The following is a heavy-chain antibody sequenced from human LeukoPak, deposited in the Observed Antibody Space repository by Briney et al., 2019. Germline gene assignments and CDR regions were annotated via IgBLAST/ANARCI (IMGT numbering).Heavy chain of an antibody. CDR3: ARGSYYMDV. J-gene: IGHJ6*03. CDR1: GFTFSNYK. V-gene: IGHV3-21*01. CDR2: ITRSGTYI. Sequence: GGSLRLSCAASGFTFSNYKMNWLRQPPGKAMEWVSSITRSGTYIFYADSVKGRFTISRDNAKNSLYLQMNSLRAEDTAVYYCARGSYYMDVWGKGTTVTVSS.